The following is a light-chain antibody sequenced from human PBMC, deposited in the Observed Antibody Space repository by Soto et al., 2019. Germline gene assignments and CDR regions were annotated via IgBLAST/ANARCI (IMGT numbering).Light chain of an antibody. CDR3: QQYDNSIT. CDR2: GAS. V-gene: IGKV3-20*01. Sequence: EIVLTQSPGTLSLSPGETATLSCRASQSVSSNNLAWYHQKPGQTPSLLIYGASTRATGIPDRFSGSGSGTDFPLTISRLEPEDFTVYYCQQYDNSITFGQGTRLEIE. CDR1: QSVSSNN. J-gene: IGKJ5*01.